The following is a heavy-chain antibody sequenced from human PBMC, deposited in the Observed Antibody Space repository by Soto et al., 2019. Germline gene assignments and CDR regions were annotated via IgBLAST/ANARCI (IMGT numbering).Heavy chain of an antibody. CDR1: GFTFSSYG. D-gene: IGHD1-26*01. Sequence: QVQLVESGGGVVQPGRSLRLSCAASGFTFSSYGMHWVRQAPGKGLEWVAVISYDGSNKYYADSVKGRFTISRDNSKNTLYLQMNSLRADDTAVYYCARDPSRGSDWARYLDLWGRGTLVTVSS. CDR3: ARDPSRGSDWARYLDL. J-gene: IGHJ2*01. CDR2: ISYDGSNK. V-gene: IGHV3-30*03.